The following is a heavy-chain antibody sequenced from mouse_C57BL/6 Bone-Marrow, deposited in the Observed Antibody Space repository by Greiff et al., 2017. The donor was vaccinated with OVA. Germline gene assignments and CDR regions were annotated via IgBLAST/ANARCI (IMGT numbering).Heavy chain of an antibody. CDR3: ARLGWLLEGFDY. CDR2: ISYDGSN. CDR1: GYSITSGYY. Sequence: EVKLQESGPGLVKPSQSLSLTCSVTGYSITSGYYWNWIRQFPGNKLEWMGYISYDGSNNYNPSLKNRISITRDTSKNQFFLKLNSVTTEDTATYYCARLGWLLEGFDYWGQGTTLTVSS. D-gene: IGHD2-3*01. V-gene: IGHV3-6*01. J-gene: IGHJ2*01.